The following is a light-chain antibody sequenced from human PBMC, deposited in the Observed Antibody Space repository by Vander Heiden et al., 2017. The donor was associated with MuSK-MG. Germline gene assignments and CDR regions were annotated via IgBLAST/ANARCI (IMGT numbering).Light chain of an antibody. V-gene: IGKV1-33*01. Sequence: DIQMTQSPSSLSASLGDRATITVKESPDINNYVNWYQQKPGKAPKLLIFDASNLHTGVPARFSGSGSGTDFTFTINSLQPEDFATYHCQQDYKVPHTFGQGTKVEIK. CDR1: PDINNY. CDR3: QQDYKVPHT. J-gene: IGKJ2*01. CDR2: DAS.